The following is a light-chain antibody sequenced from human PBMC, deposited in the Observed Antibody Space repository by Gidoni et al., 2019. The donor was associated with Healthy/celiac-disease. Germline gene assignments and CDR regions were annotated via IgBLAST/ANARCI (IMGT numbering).Light chain of an antibody. V-gene: IGLV1-40*01. CDR3: QSYDSSLSGSWV. CDR1: SSNIGAGYD. J-gene: IGLJ3*02. CDR2: GNR. Sequence: QSVLTQPPSVSGAPGQRVPISCTGSSSNIGAGYDVPWYQQLPGKAPKLLIYGNRNRPSGVPDRFSGSKSGTSASLAITGLQAEDEADYYCQSYDSSLSGSWVFGGGTKLTVL.